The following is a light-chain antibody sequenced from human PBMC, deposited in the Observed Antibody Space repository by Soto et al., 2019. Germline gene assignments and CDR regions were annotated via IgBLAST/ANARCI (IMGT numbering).Light chain of an antibody. Sequence: SVLTQPPSASGTPGQRVTISCSGSSSNFGSNTVNWYQQLPGTAPKLLIYSNNQRPSGVPDRFSGSKSGTSASLAISGLQSEDEADYYCAARDDSLNGREVFGTGTKVTVL. V-gene: IGLV1-44*01. CDR1: SSNFGSNT. J-gene: IGLJ1*01. CDR2: SNN. CDR3: AARDDSLNGREV.